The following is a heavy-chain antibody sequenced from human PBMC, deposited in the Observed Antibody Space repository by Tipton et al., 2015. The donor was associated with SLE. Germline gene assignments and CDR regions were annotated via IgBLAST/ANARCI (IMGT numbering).Heavy chain of an antibody. CDR3: ARDDVTGTTPFDY. CDR1: GGSISSHY. J-gene: IGHJ4*02. Sequence: TLSLTCTVSGGSISSHYWSWIRQPPGKGLEWIGYIYNSGSTNYNPSLKSRVTISVDTSKNQFSLKLSSVTAADTAVYYCARDDVTGTTPFDYWGQGTLVAVSS. V-gene: IGHV4-59*11. D-gene: IGHD1-20*01. CDR2: IYNSGST.